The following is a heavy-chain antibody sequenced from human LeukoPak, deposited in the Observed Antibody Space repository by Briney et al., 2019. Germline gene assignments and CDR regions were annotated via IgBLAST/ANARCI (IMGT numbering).Heavy chain of an antibody. Sequence: SVKVSCKASGYTFTGYYMHWVRQAPGQGLEWLGGIIPLFGTADYAQKFQGRVTITADESTSTAYMELSSLRSEDTAVYYCARGSRFLDVVLRPATIGWFDPWGQGTLVTVSS. V-gene: IGHV1-69*13. CDR2: IIPLFGTA. D-gene: IGHD2-2*01. J-gene: IGHJ5*02. CDR1: GYTFTGYY. CDR3: ARGSRFLDVVLRPATIGWFDP.